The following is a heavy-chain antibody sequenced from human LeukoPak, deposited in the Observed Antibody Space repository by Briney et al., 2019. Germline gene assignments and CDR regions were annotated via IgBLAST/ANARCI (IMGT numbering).Heavy chain of an antibody. CDR2: INHSGST. D-gene: IGHD1-26*01. J-gene: IGHJ4*02. Sequence: PSETLSLTCAVYVGSFSGYYWSWIRQPPGKGLEWIGEINHSGSTNYNPSLESRVTISVDTSKNQFSLKLSYVTAADTAEYYCSRRGGGGSYYPPTGMCDYWGQGTLVTVSS. CDR3: SRRGGGGSYYPPTGMCDY. CDR1: VGSFSGYY. V-gene: IGHV4-34*03.